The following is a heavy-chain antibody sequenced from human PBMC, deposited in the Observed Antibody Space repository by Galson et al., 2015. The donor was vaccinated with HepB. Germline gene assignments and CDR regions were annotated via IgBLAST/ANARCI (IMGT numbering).Heavy chain of an antibody. CDR2: ISPGDSDT. D-gene: IGHD1-1*01. CDR3: ARHLATNWRYGLDV. CDR1: GYSFTTNW. J-gene: IGHJ6*02. V-gene: IGHV5-51*01. Sequence: QSGAEVKKPGESLRISCKGSGYSFTTNWIGWVRQMPGKGLEWMGMISPGDSDTRYSPSFQGQVTISADKSIATAYLQWSSLKASGTAMYYCARHLATNWRYGLDVWGQGTTVTVSS.